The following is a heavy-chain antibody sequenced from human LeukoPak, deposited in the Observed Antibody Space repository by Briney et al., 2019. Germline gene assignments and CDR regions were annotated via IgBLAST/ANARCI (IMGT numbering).Heavy chain of an antibody. CDR1: GYTFTGYY. Sequence: ASVKVSCKTSGYTFTGYYMHWVRQDPGQGLEWMGWINPNSGDTNYAQKFQGRVTMTRDTSISTAYMEMSRLRSDDTAVYYCAGDGQYAWAFDIWGQGTMVTVSS. J-gene: IGHJ3*02. CDR3: AGDGQYAWAFDI. D-gene: IGHD4-11*01. CDR2: INPNSGDT. V-gene: IGHV1-2*02.